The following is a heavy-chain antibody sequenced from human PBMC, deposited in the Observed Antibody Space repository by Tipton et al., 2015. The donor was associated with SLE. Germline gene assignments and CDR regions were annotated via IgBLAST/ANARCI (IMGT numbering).Heavy chain of an antibody. V-gene: IGHV4-34*01. CDR3: ARRGLDYWYFDL. J-gene: IGHJ2*01. CDR2: IYHSGST. Sequence: TLSLTCAVYGGSFSGYYWGWIRQPPGKGLEWIGSIYHSGSTYYNPSLKSRVTISVDTSKNQFSLKLSSVTAADTAVYYCARRGLDYWYFDLWGRGTLVTVSS. D-gene: IGHD3/OR15-3a*01. CDR1: GGSFSGYY.